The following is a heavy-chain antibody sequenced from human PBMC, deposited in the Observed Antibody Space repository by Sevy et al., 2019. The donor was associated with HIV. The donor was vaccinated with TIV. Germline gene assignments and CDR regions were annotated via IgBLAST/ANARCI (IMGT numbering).Heavy chain of an antibody. V-gene: IGHV3-15*01. CDR1: GFTFSNAW. CDR3: TAVGESVAGLHFDY. Sequence: GGSLRLSCAASGFTFSNAWMSWVRQAPGKGLEWVGRIKSKTDGGTTDYPAPVKGRFNIARDESKNTLYLQMNSLETEDTAVYYCTAVGESVAGLHFDYWGQGTLVTVSS. J-gene: IGHJ4*02. CDR2: IKSKTDGGTT. D-gene: IGHD6-19*01.